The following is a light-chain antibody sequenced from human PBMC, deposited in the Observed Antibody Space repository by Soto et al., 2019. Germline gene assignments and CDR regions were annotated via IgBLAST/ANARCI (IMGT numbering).Light chain of an antibody. V-gene: IGKV3-11*01. J-gene: IGKJ5*01. CDR2: DAS. CDR3: QQRSNWPIT. Sequence: EIVLTHSPDTLSLSPGERATLSCRASQSVSRYLAWYQQKPGQAPRILIYDASNRATGIPARFSGSGSGTDFTLTISSLEPEDFAVYYCQQRSNWPITFGQGTRLEIK. CDR1: QSVSRY.